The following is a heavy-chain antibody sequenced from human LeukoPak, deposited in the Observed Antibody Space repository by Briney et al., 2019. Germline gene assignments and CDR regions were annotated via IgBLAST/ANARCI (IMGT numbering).Heavy chain of an antibody. Sequence: SGTLSLTCTVSGGSISSYYWSWIRQPPGKGLEWIGYIYYSGSTNYNPSLKSRVTISVDTSKNQFSLKLSSVTAADTAVYYCAREVFDTSLRLYYGMDVWGQGTTVTVSS. CDR2: IYYSGST. J-gene: IGHJ6*02. V-gene: IGHV4-59*01. CDR1: GGSISSYY. D-gene: IGHD3-3*01. CDR3: AREVFDTSLRLYYGMDV.